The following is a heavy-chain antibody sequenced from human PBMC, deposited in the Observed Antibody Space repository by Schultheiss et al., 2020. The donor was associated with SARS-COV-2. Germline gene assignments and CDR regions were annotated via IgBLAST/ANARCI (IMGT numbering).Heavy chain of an antibody. V-gene: IGHV6-1*01. CDR2: TYYRSKWYN. CDR3: ARDLRRWGGGWYLSPQYYYYGMDV. CDR1: GDSVSSNSAA. J-gene: IGHJ6*02. D-gene: IGHD6-19*01. Sequence: SQTLSLTCAISGDSVSSNSAAWNWIRQSPSRGLEWLGRTYYRSKWYNDYAVSVKSRITINPDTSKNQFSLKLSSVTAADTAVYYCARDLRRWGGGWYLSPQYYYYGMDVWGQGTTVTVSS.